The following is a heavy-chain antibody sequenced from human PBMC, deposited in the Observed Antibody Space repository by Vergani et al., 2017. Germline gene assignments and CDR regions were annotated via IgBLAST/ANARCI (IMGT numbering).Heavy chain of an antibody. CDR2: ISYDGSNK. Sequence: QVQLVESGGGVVQPGRSLRLSCSASGFTFSSYAMHWVRQAPGKGLEWVAVISYDGSNKYYADSVKGRFTISRDNSKNTLYLQMNSLRAEDTAVYYCARVEKYRLLHYCDYWGQGTLVTVSS. CDR1: GFTFSSYA. CDR3: ARVEKYRLLHYCDY. D-gene: IGHD2-2*01. J-gene: IGHJ4*02. V-gene: IGHV3-30*04.